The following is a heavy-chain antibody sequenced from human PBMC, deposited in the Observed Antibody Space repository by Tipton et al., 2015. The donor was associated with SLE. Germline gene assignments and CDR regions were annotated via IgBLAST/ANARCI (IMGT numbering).Heavy chain of an antibody. D-gene: IGHD6-6*01. V-gene: IGHV4-59*01. Sequence: TLSLTCTVSAGSISSYFWSWIRQPPGKGLDLIGYIYYSGSTNYNPSLKSRVTISVDTSKNQFSLKLNSVTAADTAVYYCARFEYSSSSFDYWGQGTLVTVSS. J-gene: IGHJ4*02. CDR3: ARFEYSSSSFDY. CDR2: IYYSGST. CDR1: AGSISSYF.